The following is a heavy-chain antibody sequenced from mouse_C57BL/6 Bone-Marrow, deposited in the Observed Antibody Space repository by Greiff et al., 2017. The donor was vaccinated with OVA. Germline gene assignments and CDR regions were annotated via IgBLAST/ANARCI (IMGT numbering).Heavy chain of an antibody. CDR3: ARGMRLLCAWFAY. Sequence: QVQLQQPGAELVRPGTSVKLSCKASGYTFTSYWMHWVKQRPGQGLEWIGVIDPSDSYTNYNQKFKGKATLTVDTSSSTAYMQLSSLTSEDSAVYYGARGMRLLCAWFAYWGQGTLVTVSA. D-gene: IGHD1-1*01. J-gene: IGHJ3*01. V-gene: IGHV1-59*01. CDR1: GYTFTSYW. CDR2: IDPSDSYT.